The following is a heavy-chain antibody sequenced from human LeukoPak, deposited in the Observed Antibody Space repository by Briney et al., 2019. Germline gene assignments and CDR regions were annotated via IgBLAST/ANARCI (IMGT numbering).Heavy chain of an antibody. CDR1: GFTFSDYY. D-gene: IGHD3-3*01. J-gene: IGHJ6*02. CDR3: ARASVTIFGYYGMDV. CDR2: ISSSGSTI. Sequence: GRSLRLSCAASGFTFSDYYMSWIRQAPGKGLEWGSYISSSGSTIYYADSVKGRFTISRDNAQNSLYLQMNSLRGEETAVYYCARASVTIFGYYGMDVWGQGTTVTVSS. V-gene: IGHV3-11*01.